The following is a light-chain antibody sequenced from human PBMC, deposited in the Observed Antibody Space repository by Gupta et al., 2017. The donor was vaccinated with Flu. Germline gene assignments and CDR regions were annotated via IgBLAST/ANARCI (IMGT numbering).Light chain of an antibody. V-gene: IGLV1-44*01. CDR2: NDN. CDR3: AAWDDSLSGLWV. J-gene: IGLJ3*02. Sequence: SSNVGRYVVGWYQHLPGRAPKLLIFNDNQRPSGVPDRCSGSKSGTSASLAISGRQSEDEADYYCAAWDDSLSGLWVFGGGTQLTVL. CDR1: SSNVGRYV.